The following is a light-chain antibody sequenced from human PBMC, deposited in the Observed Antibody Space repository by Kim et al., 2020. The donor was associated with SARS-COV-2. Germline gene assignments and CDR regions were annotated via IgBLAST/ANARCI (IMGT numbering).Light chain of an antibody. J-gene: IGLJ2*01. CDR1: NIGRKS. CDR3: QVWDSSSDHPV. CDR2: YDS. V-gene: IGLV3-21*04. Sequence: APGKTAGITCGGNNIGRKSVHWYQQRPGQAPVLVIYYDSDRPSGIPERFSGSNSGNTATLTISRVEAGDEADYYCQVWDSSSDHPVFGGGTQLTVL.